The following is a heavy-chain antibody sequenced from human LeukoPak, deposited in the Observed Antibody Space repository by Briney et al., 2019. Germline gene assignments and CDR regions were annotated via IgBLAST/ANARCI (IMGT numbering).Heavy chain of an antibody. CDR3: AKNYDFWEKDWFDP. CDR1: TFTFSDYG. J-gene: IGHJ5*02. V-gene: IGHV3-30*02. CDR2: IRNDGAKT. D-gene: IGHD3-3*01. Sequence: GRSLRLSCVGSTFTFSDYGMHWVRQAPGKGLEWVAFIRNDGAKTYYADSAKGRFTISRDNSRNTLYLQMNSLRAEDTAVYYCAKNYDFWEKDWFDPWGQGTLVTVSS.